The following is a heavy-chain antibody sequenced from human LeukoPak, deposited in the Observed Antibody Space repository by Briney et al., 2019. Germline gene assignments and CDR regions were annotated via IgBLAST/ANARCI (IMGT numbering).Heavy chain of an antibody. CDR2: IIPIFGTA. V-gene: IGHV1-69*05. Sequence: ASVKVSCKASGGTFSSYAISWVRQAPGQGLEWMGRIIPIFGTANYAQKFQGRVTITTDESTSTAYMELSSLRSEDTAVYYCAREMAVPIVVPDSFDIWGQGTMVTASS. J-gene: IGHJ3*02. CDR1: GGTFSSYA. CDR3: AREMAVPIVVPDSFDI. D-gene: IGHD3-10*01.